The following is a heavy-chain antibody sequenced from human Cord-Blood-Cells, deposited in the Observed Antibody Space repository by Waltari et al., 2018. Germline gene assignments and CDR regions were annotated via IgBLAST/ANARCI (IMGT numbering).Heavy chain of an antibody. V-gene: IGHV4-39*01. J-gene: IGHJ3*02. Sequence: QLQLQESGPGLVKPSETLSLTCTVSGGSISSSSYYWGWIRQPPGKGLEWIGCIYYSGSTYYNPTLKCRVTISVNTSKNQFSLKLSSVTAADTAVYYWARSRGYSYGDAFDIWGQGTMVTVSS. CDR3: ARSRGYSYGDAFDI. CDR2: IYYSGST. CDR1: GGSISSSSYY. D-gene: IGHD5-18*01.